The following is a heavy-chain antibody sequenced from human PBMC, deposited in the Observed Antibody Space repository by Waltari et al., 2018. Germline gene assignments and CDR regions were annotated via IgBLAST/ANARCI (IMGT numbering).Heavy chain of an antibody. J-gene: IGHJ6*03. CDR3: ASHFEDYYYYMDV. V-gene: IGHV3-21*04. Sequence: EVQLVESGGGLVTPGESLRLSCVASGFSFHSSTMNWVRQAPGKGLEWVSSIGANGDYIYYADSVRGRFTTSRDNARNSLYLQMTSLRVDDSAIYFCASHFEDYYYYMDVWGKGTTVTVSS. CDR1: GFSFHSST. CDR2: IGANGDYI.